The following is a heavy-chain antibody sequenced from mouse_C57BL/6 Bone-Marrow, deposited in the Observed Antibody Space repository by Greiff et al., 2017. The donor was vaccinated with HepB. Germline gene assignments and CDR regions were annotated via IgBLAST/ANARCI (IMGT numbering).Heavy chain of an antibody. CDR2: INSDGGST. V-gene: IGHV5-2*01. CDR3: ARQGAYYSNYGYFDV. J-gene: IGHJ1*03. Sequence: EVQGVESGGGLVQPGESLKLSCESNEYEFPSHDMSWVRKTPEKRLELVAAINSDGGSTYYPDTMERRFIISRDNTKKTLYLQMSSLRSEDTALYYCARQGAYYSNYGYFDVWGTGTTVTVSS. D-gene: IGHD2-5*01. CDR1: EYEFPSHD.